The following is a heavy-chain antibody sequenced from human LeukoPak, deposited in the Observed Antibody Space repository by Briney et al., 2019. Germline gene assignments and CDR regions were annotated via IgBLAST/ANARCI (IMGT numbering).Heavy chain of an antibody. J-gene: IGHJ4*02. CDR3: ARESNYYDTSGYYWGCFDY. CDR1: GYSISSGYY. CDR2: IYHSGST. V-gene: IGHV4-38-2*02. Sequence: SETLSLTCAVSGYSISSGYYWGWIRQPPGKGLEWIGSIYHSGSTYYNPSLKSRVTISVDTSKTQFSLKLSSVTAADTALYYCARESNYYDTSGYYWGCFDYWGQGTLVTVSA. D-gene: IGHD3-22*01.